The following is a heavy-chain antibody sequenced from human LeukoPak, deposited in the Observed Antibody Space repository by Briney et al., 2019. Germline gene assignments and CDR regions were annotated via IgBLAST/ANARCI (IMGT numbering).Heavy chain of an antibody. CDR1: GYSFTSYW. D-gene: IGHD5-24*01. CDR3: ARTRRDGYNSPYYFDY. V-gene: IGHV5-51*01. CDR2: IYPGDSDT. J-gene: IGHJ4*02. Sequence: GESLKISCQGSGYSFTSYWIGWVRQMPGKGLEWMGIIYPGDSDTRYSPSFQGQVTISADKSISTAYLQWSSLKASDTAMYYCARTRRDGYNSPYYFDYWGQGTLVTVSS.